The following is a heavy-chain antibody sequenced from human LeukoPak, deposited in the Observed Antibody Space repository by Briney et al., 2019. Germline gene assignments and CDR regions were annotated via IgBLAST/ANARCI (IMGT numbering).Heavy chain of an antibody. Sequence: SETLSLTCTVSGGSISSNNYYWGWIRQSPGKGLEWIGSMYYSGSTYYNPSLKSRVTISVDTSKNQFSLRLSSVTAADTAVYYCARHRSGWLQSSFDYWGQGTLVTVSS. CDR1: GGSISSNNYY. CDR3: ARHRSGWLQSSFDY. V-gene: IGHV4-39*01. CDR2: MYYSGST. D-gene: IGHD5-24*01. J-gene: IGHJ4*02.